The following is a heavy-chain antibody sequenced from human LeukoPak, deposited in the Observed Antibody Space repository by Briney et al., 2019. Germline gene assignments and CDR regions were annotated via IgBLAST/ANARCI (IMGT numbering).Heavy chain of an antibody. CDR1: GGYINSSSYF. CDR2: IYYSGST. D-gene: IGHD5-12*01. CDR3: ARPISWQDWFDP. J-gene: IGHJ5*02. V-gene: IGHV4-39*01. Sequence: SETLSLTCTVSGGYINSSSYFWGWVRQPPGKGLDWIGTIYYSGSTYYNPSLKSRLTMSIDTSKNQFSLKLSSVTAADTAVYYCARPISWQDWFDPWGQGTLVTVSS.